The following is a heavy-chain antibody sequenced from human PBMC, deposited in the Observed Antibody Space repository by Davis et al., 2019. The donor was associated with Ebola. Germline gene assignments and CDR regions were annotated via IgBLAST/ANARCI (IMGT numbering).Heavy chain of an antibody. CDR2: VILKSGAT. D-gene: IGHD4-11*01. CDR3: ARGHNYAHEY. CDR1: GYTFTDYN. Sequence: ASVKVSCKASGYTFTDYNIHWMRQAPGQRLEWLGRVILKSGATNYAQKFQGRVTMTRDTSISTVYMELSSLRYDDTADYYCARGHNYAHEYWGQGTLVTVSS. J-gene: IGHJ4*02. V-gene: IGHV1-2*06.